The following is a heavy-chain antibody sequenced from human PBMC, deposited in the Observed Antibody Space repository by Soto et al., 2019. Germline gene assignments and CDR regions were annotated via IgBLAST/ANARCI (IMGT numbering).Heavy chain of an antibody. Sequence: ESLKLSCTGSGYSFTSYWIGWVRQMPGKGLEWMGIIYPGDSDTRYSPSFQGQVTISADKSISTAYLQWSSLKASDTAMYYCARIGPSVEYDIFAWGQGTLVTVSS. V-gene: IGHV5-51*01. J-gene: IGHJ5*02. D-gene: IGHD3-9*01. CDR3: ARIGPSVEYDIFA. CDR2: IYPGDSDT. CDR1: GYSFTSYW.